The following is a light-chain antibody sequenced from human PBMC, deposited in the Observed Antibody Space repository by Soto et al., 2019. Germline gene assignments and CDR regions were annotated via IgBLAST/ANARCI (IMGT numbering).Light chain of an antibody. V-gene: IGKV1-8*01. Sequence: AIRMTQYTSSFSASTGDRVTSTCRASQGISSYLAWYQQKPGKAPKLLIYAASTLQSGVPSRFSGSGSGTDFTLTISSLQPEDFATYYCQQLNIYPITFGQVRLLEIK. CDR1: QGISSY. CDR2: AAS. J-gene: IGKJ5*01. CDR3: QQLNIYPIT.